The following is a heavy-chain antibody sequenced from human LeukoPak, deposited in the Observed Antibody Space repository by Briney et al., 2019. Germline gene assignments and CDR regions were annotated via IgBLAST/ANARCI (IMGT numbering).Heavy chain of an antibody. J-gene: IGHJ6*03. CDR2: ISGSGGST. CDR3: ARATDGGYYYYYYMDV. V-gene: IGHV3-23*01. Sequence: PGGSLRLSCAASGFTFSSYGMSWVRQAPGKGLEWVSAISGSGGSTYYADSVKGRFTISRDNSKNTLYLQMNSLRVEDAAVYFCARATDGGYYYYYYMDVWAKGTTVTVSS. CDR1: GFTFSSYG. D-gene: IGHD1-14*01.